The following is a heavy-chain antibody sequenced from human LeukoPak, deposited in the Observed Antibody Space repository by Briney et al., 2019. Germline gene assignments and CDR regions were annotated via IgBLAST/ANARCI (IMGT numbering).Heavy chain of an antibody. V-gene: IGHV3-21*01. CDR3: ARDGVDTGGYYYYYYGMDV. CDR1: GFTFSSYS. J-gene: IGHJ6*02. Sequence: GGSLRLSCAASGFTFSSYSMNWVRQAPGKGLEWVSSISSSSSYIYYADSVKGRFTISRDNAKNSLYLQMNSLRAEDTAVYYCARDGVDTGGYYYYYYGMDVWGQGTTVTVSS. D-gene: IGHD5-18*01. CDR2: ISSSSSYI.